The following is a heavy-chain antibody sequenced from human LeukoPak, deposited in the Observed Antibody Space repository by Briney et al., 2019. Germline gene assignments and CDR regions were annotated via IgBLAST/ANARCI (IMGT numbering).Heavy chain of an antibody. CDR1: GFTFTSYD. CDR3: ARDAEGAAISVNYWFDP. CDR2: MNPNNGNT. V-gene: IGHV1-8*01. J-gene: IGHJ5*02. D-gene: IGHD2-2*02. Sequence: ASVKVSCKASGFTFTSYDINWVRQASGQGLEWMGWMNPNNGNTGYAQKFQGRVTMTRDTSISTVYMELRGLRSEDTAVYYCARDAEGAAISVNYWFDPWGQGTLVTVSS.